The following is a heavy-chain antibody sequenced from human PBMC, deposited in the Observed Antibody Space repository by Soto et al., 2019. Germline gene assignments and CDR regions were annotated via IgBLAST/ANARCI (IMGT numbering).Heavy chain of an antibody. D-gene: IGHD3-3*01. CDR3: ARHLYYDFWSGSIFDY. CDR1: GVSISSYY. CDR2: IYYSGST. J-gene: IGHJ4*02. V-gene: IGHV4-59*08. Sequence: SETLSLTCTVSGVSISSYYWSWIRQPPGKGLEWIGYIYYSGSTNYNPSLKSRVTISVDTSKNQFSLKLSSVTAADTAVYYCARHLYYDFWSGSIFDYWGQGTLVTVSS.